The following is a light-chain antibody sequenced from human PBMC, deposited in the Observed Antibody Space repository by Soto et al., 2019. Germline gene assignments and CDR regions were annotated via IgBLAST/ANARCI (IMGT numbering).Light chain of an antibody. Sequence: EIVLTQSPATLSLSPGERATLSCRASESVSTFLAWYQQKPGQAPRLLIYEASSRATGIPARFSGGGSGTVFTLTISRLEPEDFAVYYCQQRSNGPWTFGQGTKVEI. CDR2: EAS. V-gene: IGKV3-11*01. CDR3: QQRSNGPWT. J-gene: IGKJ1*01. CDR1: ESVSTF.